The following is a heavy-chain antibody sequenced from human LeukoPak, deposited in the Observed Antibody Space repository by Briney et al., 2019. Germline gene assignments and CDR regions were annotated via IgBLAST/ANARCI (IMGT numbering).Heavy chain of an antibody. CDR1: GFTFTNAW. J-gene: IGHJ4*02. Sequence: GGSLRLSCAASGFTFTNAWLGWVRQALGKGLEWVGLIKSGGATDYAAPVKGRFTISRDDSKNTVYLQMNSLKTEDTALYYCTGDQLGASDGIDYWGQGTLVTVSS. CDR3: TGDQLGASDGIDY. D-gene: IGHD3-16*01. CDR2: IKSGGAT. V-gene: IGHV3-15*01.